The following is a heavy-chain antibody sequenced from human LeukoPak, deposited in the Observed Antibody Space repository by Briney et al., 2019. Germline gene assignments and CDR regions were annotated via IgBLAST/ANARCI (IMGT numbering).Heavy chain of an antibody. CDR3: ARHREAGTTSAAFDI. CDR1: GFTFSSYW. D-gene: IGHD1-1*01. V-gene: IGHV3-21*01. J-gene: IGHJ3*02. Sequence: GGSLRLSCEASGFTFSSYWMTWVRQAPGKGLEWVSSISSSSSYIYYADSVKGRFTISRDNAKNSLYLQMNSLRAEDTAVYYCARHREAGTTSAAFDIWGQGTMVTVSS. CDR2: ISSSSSYI.